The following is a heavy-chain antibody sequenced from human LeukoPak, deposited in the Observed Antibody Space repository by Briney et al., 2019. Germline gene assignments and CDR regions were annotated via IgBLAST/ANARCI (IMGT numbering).Heavy chain of an antibody. V-gene: IGHV3-30-3*01. CDR3: ARVEGSYYYDSSGYYSDY. D-gene: IGHD3-22*01. CDR2: ISYDGSNK. J-gene: IGHJ4*02. Sequence: GRSLRLSCAASGFTFSSYAMHWVRQAPGKGLEWVAVISYDGSNKYYADSVKGRFTISRDNSKNTLYLQMNSLRAEDTAVYYCARVEGSYYYDSSGYYSDYWGQGTLVTASS. CDR1: GFTFSSYA.